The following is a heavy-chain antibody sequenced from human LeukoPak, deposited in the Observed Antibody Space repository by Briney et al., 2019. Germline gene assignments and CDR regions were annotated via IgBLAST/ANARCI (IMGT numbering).Heavy chain of an antibody. J-gene: IGHJ5*02. D-gene: IGHD3-3*01. V-gene: IGHV4-34*01. CDR3: ATRVLGSIFGVVTHNWFDP. CDR1: GGSFSGYY. CDR2: IHHSGST. Sequence: SETLSLTCAVYGGSFSGYYWSWIRQPPGKGLEWLGEIHHSGSTNYNPSLKSRVTISVDTSKNQFSLKLSSVTAADTAVYYCATRVLGSIFGVVTHNWFDPWGQGTLVTVSS.